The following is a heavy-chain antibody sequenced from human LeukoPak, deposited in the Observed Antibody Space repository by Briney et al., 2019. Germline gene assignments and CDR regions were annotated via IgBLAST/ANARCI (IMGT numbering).Heavy chain of an antibody. J-gene: IGHJ4*02. D-gene: IGHD6-13*01. CDR3: VREYSSNSFDF. V-gene: IGHV1-2*02. CDR1: GYTFTAHY. Sequence: ASVKVSCTASGYTFTAHYVHWVRQAPGQGLEWMGWINPNSGGTNYAQNFQGRITVTTDTSITTAYMELSRLRSDDTAVYYCVREYSSNSFDFWGQGTLVTVSS. CDR2: INPNSGGT.